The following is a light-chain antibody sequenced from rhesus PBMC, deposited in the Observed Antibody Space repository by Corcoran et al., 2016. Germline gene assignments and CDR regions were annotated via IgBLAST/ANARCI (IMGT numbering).Light chain of an antibody. CDR2: EVS. V-gene: IGKV2-104*01. Sequence: DIVMTQTPLSLPVTLGDPASISCRSSQSLLDSDDGNTYLEWYLQKPGQSPQHLIYEVSYRASGVPERCRGSGSDTDFNLKISRLEAEDVGVYVCVQGLKFPIFTFGPGTKLDIK. J-gene: IGKJ3*01. CDR1: QSLLDSDDGNTY. CDR3: VQGLKFPIFT.